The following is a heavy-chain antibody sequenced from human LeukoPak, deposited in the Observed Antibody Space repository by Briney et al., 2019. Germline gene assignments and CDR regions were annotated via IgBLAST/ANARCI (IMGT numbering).Heavy chain of an antibody. D-gene: IGHD3-10*01. J-gene: IGHJ4*02. Sequence: LGASVKVSCKASGYTFTGYYLHWVRQAPGQGLEWMGSINPNSGATNYAQRFQGRVTMTRATSITTAYMELSRLRFDDTAVYYCARDPRGSYYSDYWGQGSLVTVSS. CDR3: ARDPRGSYYSDY. CDR1: GYTFTGYY. V-gene: IGHV1-2*02. CDR2: INPNSGAT.